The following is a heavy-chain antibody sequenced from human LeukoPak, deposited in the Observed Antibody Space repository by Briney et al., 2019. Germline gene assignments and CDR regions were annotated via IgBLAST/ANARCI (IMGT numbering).Heavy chain of an antibody. Sequence: ASVKVSCKASGYTFTSNYINWVRQAPGQGLEWMGLINPSGGNTNYAQKLQGRVTMTTDTSTSTAYMELRSLRSDDTAVYYCARAGGYYYGSGSRREFDYWGQGTLVTVSS. D-gene: IGHD3-10*01. J-gene: IGHJ4*02. CDR3: ARAGGYYYGSGSRREFDY. V-gene: IGHV1-46*01. CDR2: INPSGGNT. CDR1: GYTFTSNY.